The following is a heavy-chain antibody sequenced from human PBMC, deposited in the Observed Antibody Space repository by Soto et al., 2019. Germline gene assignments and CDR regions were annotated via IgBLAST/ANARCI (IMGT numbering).Heavy chain of an antibody. CDR1: GFTFSSYA. Sequence: QVQLVESGGGVVQPGRSLRLSCAASGFTFSSYAMHWVRQAPGKGLEWVAVISFDGSNTYYADSVKGRFTFSRDNSKNPLYLQMNSLRPEDTAVYYCAKGEGSYYYYGTDVWGQGTTVTVSS. J-gene: IGHJ6*02. V-gene: IGHV3-30*18. CDR2: ISFDGSNT. CDR3: AKGEGSYYYYGTDV. D-gene: IGHD3-10*01.